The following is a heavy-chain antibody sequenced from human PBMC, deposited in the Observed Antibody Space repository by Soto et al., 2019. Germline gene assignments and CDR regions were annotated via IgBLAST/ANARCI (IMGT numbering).Heavy chain of an antibody. D-gene: IGHD4-17*01. CDR1: GFTFSTYS. CDR3: ARRAATIDY. CDR2: ISSSSNTI. Sequence: PGGSLRLSCAASGFTFSTYSMNWVRQAPGKGLEWVSYISSSSNTIYYADSVKGRFTISRDNAKNSLYLQMNSLRDDDTAVYYCARRAATIDYWGQGTLVTV. V-gene: IGHV3-48*02. J-gene: IGHJ4*02.